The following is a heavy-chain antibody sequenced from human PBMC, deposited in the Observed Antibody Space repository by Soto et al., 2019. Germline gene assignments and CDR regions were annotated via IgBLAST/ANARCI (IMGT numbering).Heavy chain of an antibody. Sequence: SETLSLTCAVSGGSVSSTNWWSWVRQPPGKGLEWIGEIYHSGSTYYNPSLKSRVTISVDKSKNQFSLRLSSVTAADTAVYFCARDRAVSARGSFDYWGQGTPVTVSS. CDR1: GGSVSSTNW. V-gene: IGHV4-4*02. J-gene: IGHJ4*02. D-gene: IGHD6-19*01. CDR2: IYHSGST. CDR3: ARDRAVSARGSFDY.